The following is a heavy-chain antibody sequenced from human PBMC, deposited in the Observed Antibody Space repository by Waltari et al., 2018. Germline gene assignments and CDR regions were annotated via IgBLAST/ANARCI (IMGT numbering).Heavy chain of an antibody. CDR2: ISTSSNYI. V-gene: IGHV3-21*01. Sequence: EVQLVESGGGLVKPGGSLRLSCAASGFTFGSYDMTWVRQAQGKGLEWVSSISTSSNYIYYADSVKGRFTISRDNAKSSLYLQMNSLRAEDTAVYYCARWDVWGYFFDYWGQGTLVTVSS. CDR3: ARWDVWGYFFDY. CDR1: GFTFGSYD. J-gene: IGHJ4*02. D-gene: IGHD7-27*01.